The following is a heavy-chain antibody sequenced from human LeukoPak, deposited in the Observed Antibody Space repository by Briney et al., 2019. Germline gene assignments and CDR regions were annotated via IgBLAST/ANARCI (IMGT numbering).Heavy chain of an antibody. V-gene: IGHV1-2*02. CDR2: INPNSGGT. CDR3: AREGGPDIVVVPAAKWFDP. CDR1: GYTFTGYY. Sequence: ASVKVSCKASGYTFTGYYMHWVRQAPGQGLEWMGWINPNSGGTNYAQKFQGRVTMTRDTSISTAYMELSRLRSDDTAVYYCAREGGPDIVVVPAAKWFDPWGQGTLVTVSS. D-gene: IGHD2-2*01. J-gene: IGHJ5*02.